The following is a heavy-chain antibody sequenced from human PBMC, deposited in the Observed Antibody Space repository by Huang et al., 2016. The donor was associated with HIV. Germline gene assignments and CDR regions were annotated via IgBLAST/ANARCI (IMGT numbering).Heavy chain of an antibody. Sequence: QLLLQESGPGLVKPSEALALTCAVSGGSIRSSDYHWGWIRQPPGKGLEWIGRVYYKGRPHYSPSLKSRVTIAVDTSKNLFFLNLTSMTAADTAVYYCARHREVPVAYYSGWGSHLNYMDVWGRGRTVVVSS. CDR1: GGSIRSSDYH. CDR2: VYYKGRP. V-gene: IGHV4-39*01. D-gene: IGHD3-10*01. J-gene: IGHJ6*03. CDR3: ARHREVPVAYYSGWGSHLNYMDV.